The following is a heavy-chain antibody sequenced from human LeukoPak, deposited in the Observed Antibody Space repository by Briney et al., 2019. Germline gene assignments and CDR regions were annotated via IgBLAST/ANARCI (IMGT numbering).Heavy chain of an antibody. CDR2: INPNSGGT. J-gene: IGHJ4*02. CDR3: AREPRGWGEPTNPFDY. CDR1: GGTFTGYY. Sequence: GASVKVSCKASGGTFTGYYMHWVRQAPGQGLEWMGWINPNSGGTNYAQKFQGRVTMTRDTSISTAYMELSRLRSDDTAVYYCAREPRGWGEPTNPFDYWGQGTLVTVSS. V-gene: IGHV1-2*02. D-gene: IGHD3-10*01.